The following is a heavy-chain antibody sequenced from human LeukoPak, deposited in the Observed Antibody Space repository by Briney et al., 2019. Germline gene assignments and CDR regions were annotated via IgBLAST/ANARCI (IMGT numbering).Heavy chain of an antibody. CDR1: GFTFSDYY. CDR3: VRYSESGYDRQYFDF. D-gene: IGHD5-12*01. CDR2: ISSSSSYT. Sequence: GGSLRLSCAASGFTFSDYYMSWLRQAPGKGLERVSYISSSSSYTNYADSVKGRFSISRANAKNSVYLQMNILRAEDTAVYYCVRYSESGYDRQYFDFWGQGTLVTVSS. J-gene: IGHJ4*02. V-gene: IGHV3-11*06.